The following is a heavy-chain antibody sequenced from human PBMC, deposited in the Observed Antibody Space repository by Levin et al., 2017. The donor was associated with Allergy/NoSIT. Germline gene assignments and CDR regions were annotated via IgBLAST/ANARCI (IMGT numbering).Heavy chain of an antibody. Sequence: PGGSLRLSCAASGFTFDDYAMHWVRQAPGKGLEWVSGISWNSGSIGYADSVKGRFTISRDNAKNSLYLQMNSLRAEDTALYYCAKGSLQENTVPIDYWGQGTLVTVSS. J-gene: IGHJ4*02. CDR3: AKGSLQENTVPIDY. V-gene: IGHV3-9*01. CDR2: ISWNSGSI. CDR1: GFTFDDYA. D-gene: IGHD4-11*01.